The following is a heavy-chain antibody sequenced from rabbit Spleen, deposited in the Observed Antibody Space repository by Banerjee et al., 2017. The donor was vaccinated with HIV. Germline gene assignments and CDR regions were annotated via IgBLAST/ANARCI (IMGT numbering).Heavy chain of an antibody. CDR2: IDTVSGST. CDR3: ARGGGAWITAYFGL. Sequence: QEQLEESGGGLVKPEGSLTLTCTASGFSFSSYYYMCWVRQAPGKGLELIACIDTVSGSTYYASWVNGRFTISRSTSLNTVDLKMTSLTAADTATYFCARGGGAWITAYFGLWGPGTLVTVS. V-gene: IGHV1S43*01. D-gene: IGHD2-1*01. J-gene: IGHJ4*01. CDR1: GFSFSSYYY.